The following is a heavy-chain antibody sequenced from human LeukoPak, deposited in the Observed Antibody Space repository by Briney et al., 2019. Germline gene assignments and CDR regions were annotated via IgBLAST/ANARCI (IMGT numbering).Heavy chain of an antibody. CDR1: GYTFTSYD. V-gene: IGHV1-8*01. D-gene: IGHD3-22*01. Sequence: ASVKVSCKAFGYTFTSYDINWVRQATGQGLEWMGWMNPNSGNTGYAQNFQGRVTMTRNTSISTAYMELSGLRSEDTAVYYCARPYDTSDRSPNDAFDIWGQGTMVMVSS. CDR3: ARPYDTSDRSPNDAFDI. J-gene: IGHJ3*02. CDR2: MNPNSGNT.